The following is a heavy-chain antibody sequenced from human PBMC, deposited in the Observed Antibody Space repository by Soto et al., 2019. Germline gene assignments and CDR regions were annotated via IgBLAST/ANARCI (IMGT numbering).Heavy chain of an antibody. CDR2: IWYDGSNK. D-gene: IGHD3-10*01. CDR1: GFTFSSYG. V-gene: IGHV3-33*01. Sequence: QVQLVESGGGVVQPGGSLRLSCAASGFTFSSYGMHWVRQAPGKGLEWVAVIWYDGSNKYYADSVKGRFTISRDNSKNTLYPKMNSLRADDAAVYYCARDPARAMVRIYYGMNVWGQGTTVTVSS. CDR3: ARDPARAMVRIYYGMNV. J-gene: IGHJ6*02.